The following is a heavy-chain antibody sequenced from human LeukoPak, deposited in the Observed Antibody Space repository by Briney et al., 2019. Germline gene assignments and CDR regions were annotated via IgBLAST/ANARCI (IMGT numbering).Heavy chain of an antibody. Sequence: AGGSLRLSCAASGFTFINYWMHWVRQVPGKGLVWVSRINSDGSSTIYADSVKGRFTISRDNARNTLYLQMNGLRAEDSAAYYCATGIGQYYDYWGQGTLVTVSS. CDR2: INSDGSST. D-gene: IGHD3-10*01. CDR1: GFTFINYW. J-gene: IGHJ4*02. V-gene: IGHV3-74*01. CDR3: ATGIGQYYDY.